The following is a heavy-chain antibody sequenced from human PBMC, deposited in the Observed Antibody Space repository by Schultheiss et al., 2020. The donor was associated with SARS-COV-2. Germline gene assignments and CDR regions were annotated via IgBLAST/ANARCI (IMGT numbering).Heavy chain of an antibody. D-gene: IGHD6-19*01. Sequence: SQTLSLTCAVYGGSFSGYYWSWIRQHPGKGLEWIGEIYHSGSTNYNPSLKSRVTISVDMSKNQFALKLSSVTAADTAVYYCARAGSGWNAFDLWGQGTMVTVSS. CDR1: GGSFSGYY. CDR3: ARAGSGWNAFDL. J-gene: IGHJ3*01. CDR2: IYHSGST. V-gene: IGHV4-34*01.